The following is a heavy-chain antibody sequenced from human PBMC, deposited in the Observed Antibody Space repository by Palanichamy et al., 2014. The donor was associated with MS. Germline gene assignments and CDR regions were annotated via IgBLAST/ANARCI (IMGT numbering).Heavy chain of an antibody. CDR3: ARVDGGGSPPLYGMDV. D-gene: IGHD2-15*01. V-gene: IGHV3-7*01. J-gene: IGHJ6*02. CDR2: INQDGSEK. Sequence: EVQLVEVWGRAWSSLGGPVRLSCAVSGFTSSSYWMSWVRQAPGKGLEWVANINQDGSEKYYVDSVRGRFTVSRDNAKNSLYLQMNSLRAEDTAVYYCARVDGGGSPPLYGMDVWGQGTTVTVSS. CDR1: GFTSSSYW.